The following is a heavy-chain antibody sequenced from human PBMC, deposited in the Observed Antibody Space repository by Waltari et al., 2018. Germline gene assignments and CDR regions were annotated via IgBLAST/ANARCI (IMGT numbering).Heavy chain of an antibody. J-gene: IGHJ1*01. D-gene: IGHD4-17*01. CDR3: GRIAFGDDGGYSQH. CDR2: MQYRGST. Sequence: QLQLQESGPGLVKPSDTLSLTCTVSGGSISTNYNWGWIRQPPGKGLEWMGNMQYRGSTFYNPSLKSRVTISLDTSKNQFSLRLSSVGAADTAVYFCGRIAFGDDGGYSQHWGQGTLVTVSS. CDR1: GGSISTNYN. V-gene: IGHV4-39*01.